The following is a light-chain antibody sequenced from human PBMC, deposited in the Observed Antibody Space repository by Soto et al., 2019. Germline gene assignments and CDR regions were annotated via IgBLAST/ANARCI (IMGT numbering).Light chain of an antibody. Sequence: DIQMTQSPSTLSASVGDRVTITCRASQSISSWLAWYQKKPGKAPKLLIYDTSTLETGVPSRFSGGGSGTEFTLTISSLQPDDFPTYFCQQYESFSWTFGQWTKLEIQ. CDR1: QSISSW. V-gene: IGKV1-5*01. J-gene: IGKJ1*01. CDR3: QQYESFSWT. CDR2: DTS.